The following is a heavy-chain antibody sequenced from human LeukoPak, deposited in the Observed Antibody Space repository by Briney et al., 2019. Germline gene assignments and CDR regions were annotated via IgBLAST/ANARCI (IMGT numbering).Heavy chain of an antibody. CDR1: GFSLHTRGQG. V-gene: IGHV2-5*02. CDR2: LYWDDDK. Sequence: SAPTLAYPTPALTLTCTYTGFSLHTRGQGVDWMRQPPAKALDTLAVLYWDDDKRYSPSLKSRLTITKDTSKNQVVLTMTNMDPVDTATYYCAHRLRYSSSWPTYYFDYWGQGTLVTVSS. J-gene: IGHJ4*02. D-gene: IGHD6-13*01. CDR3: AHRLRYSSSWPTYYFDY.